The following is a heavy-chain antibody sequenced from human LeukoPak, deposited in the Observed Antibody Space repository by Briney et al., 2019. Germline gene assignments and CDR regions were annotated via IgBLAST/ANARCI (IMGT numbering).Heavy chain of an antibody. CDR2: INAGNGNT. CDR1: GYTSTTYA. V-gene: IGHV1-3*01. Sequence: ASVKVSCKASGYTSTTYAMHWVRQAPGQRLEWMGWINAGNGNTKYSQKFQGRVTITRDTSASTVNMELSSLRSEDTAVYYCAARDEDFDYWGQGTLVTVSS. J-gene: IGHJ4*02. CDR3: AARDEDFDY.